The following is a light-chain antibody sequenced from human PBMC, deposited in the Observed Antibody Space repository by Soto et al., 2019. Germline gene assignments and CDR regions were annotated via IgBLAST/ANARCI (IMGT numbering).Light chain of an antibody. J-gene: IGLJ3*02. Sequence: QAVVTQEPSLTVSPGGTVTLTCASSTGAVTSGYYPNWFLQRPGQAPRALIYSTTYSHSWTPARFSGSLLGGKAALTLSGVQPEDEAEYYCLLYYGGAWVFGGGTKVTVL. CDR2: STT. CDR1: TGAVTSGYY. CDR3: LLYYGGAWV. V-gene: IGLV7-43*01.